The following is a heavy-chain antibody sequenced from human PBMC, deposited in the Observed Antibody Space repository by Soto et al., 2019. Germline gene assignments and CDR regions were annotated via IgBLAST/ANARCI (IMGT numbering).Heavy chain of an antibody. J-gene: IGHJ4*02. Sequence: LSLTCSVSGFAISRGYYWSWVRQPPGKGLEWIGSIYPSVSSYHNPSLETRVRLSIDTSKNQFTLNLTSVTAADTALYYCAREKVGTTFFDNWGQGIQVTVSS. CDR2: IYPSVSS. D-gene: IGHD1-1*01. CDR1: GFAISRGYY. CDR3: AREKVGTTFFDN. V-gene: IGHV4-38-2*02.